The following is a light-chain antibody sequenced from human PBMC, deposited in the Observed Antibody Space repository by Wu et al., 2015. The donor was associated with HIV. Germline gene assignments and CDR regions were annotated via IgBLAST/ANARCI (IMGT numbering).Light chain of an antibody. J-gene: IGKJ5*01. CDR2: GAS. Sequence: SPGRKSHLSCRSSQSVSASYLAWYQKKPGQSPRLVVYGASKRAANIPDRFGGSGSGTDFILTINGLEPEDFAIYYCQQYGDSPVTFGQGTRLE. V-gene: IGKV3-20*01. CDR3: QQYGDSPVT. CDR1: QSVSASY.